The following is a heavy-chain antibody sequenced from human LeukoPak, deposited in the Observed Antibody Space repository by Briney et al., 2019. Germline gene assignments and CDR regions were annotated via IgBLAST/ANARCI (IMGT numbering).Heavy chain of an antibody. CDR2: INPVTGAT. V-gene: IGHV1-46*01. J-gene: IGHJ4*02. CDR3: ARRHAGQWLDYFDY. CDR1: GYTFIGYY. Sequence: EASVKVSCKASGYTFIGYYMHWVRQAPGQGLEWMGLINPVTGATTYAQKFQGRVTLTRDTSTSTVYMELSSLTSDDTAMYYCARRHAGQWLDYFDYWGQGTLVTVSS. D-gene: IGHD6-19*01.